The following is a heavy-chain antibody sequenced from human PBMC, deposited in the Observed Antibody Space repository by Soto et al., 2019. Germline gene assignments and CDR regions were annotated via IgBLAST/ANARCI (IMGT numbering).Heavy chain of an antibody. CDR3: ARVPDV. Sequence: SETLSLTCTVSGGSINNNCYSWTWIRQPPGKGLEWIGYIYHSGSTYYNPSLKSRVTISVDRSKNQFSLKLNSVTAADTAVYYCARVPDVWGQGTTVTVSS. CDR2: IYHSGST. V-gene: IGHV4-30-2*01. CDR1: GGSINNNCYS. J-gene: IGHJ6*02.